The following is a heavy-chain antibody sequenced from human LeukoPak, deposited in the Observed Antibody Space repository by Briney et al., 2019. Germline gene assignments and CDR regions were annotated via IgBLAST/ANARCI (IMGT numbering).Heavy chain of an antibody. D-gene: IGHD6-19*01. J-gene: IGHJ4*02. CDR3: ARTGYSSVWDEFDY. V-gene: IGHV4-39*01. CDR2: ISNTGTT. Sequence: SETLSLTCTVSGGSISSSSYYWGWLRQPPGKGLEWIGSISNTGTTYHNPSLKSRVTISVDTSKNQFSLRLSSVTAADTAVYYCARTGYSSVWDEFDYWGQGTLVTVSS. CDR1: GGSISSSSYY.